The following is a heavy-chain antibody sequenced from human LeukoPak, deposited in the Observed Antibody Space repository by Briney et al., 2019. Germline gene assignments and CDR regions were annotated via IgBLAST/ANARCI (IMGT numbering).Heavy chain of an antibody. CDR3: ARRGYSYGLEYYFDY. D-gene: IGHD5-18*01. V-gene: IGHV5-51*01. CDR1: GYSFTSYW. J-gene: IGHJ4*02. CDR2: IYPGDSDT. Sequence: GESLKISCKDSGYSFTSYWIGWVRQMPGKGLEWMGIIYPGDSDTRYSPSFQGQVTISADKSISTAYLQWSSLKASDTAMYYCARRGYSYGLEYYFDYWGQGTLVTVSS.